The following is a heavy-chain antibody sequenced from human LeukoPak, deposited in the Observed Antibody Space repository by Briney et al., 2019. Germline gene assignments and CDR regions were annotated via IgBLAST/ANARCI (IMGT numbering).Heavy chain of an antibody. J-gene: IGHJ4*02. V-gene: IGHV1-24*01. Sequence: ASVKVPCKASGHSLSELSTHWVRQAPGKGLEWMGGYDPEDGETIYAQKFQGRVTMTEDTSTGTAYMELRGLRPDDTAVYYCARDNGRNWGQVGGYWGQGILVTVSS. D-gene: IGHD7-27*01. CDR1: GHSLSELS. CDR2: YDPEDGET. CDR3: ARDNGRNWGQVGGY.